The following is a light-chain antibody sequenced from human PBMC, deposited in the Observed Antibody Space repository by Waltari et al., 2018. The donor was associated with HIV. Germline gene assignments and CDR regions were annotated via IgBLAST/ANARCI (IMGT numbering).Light chain of an antibody. CDR2: ENN. J-gene: IGLJ1*01. V-gene: IGLV1-51*02. CDR3: GTWDSSLSLYV. CDR1: TSNLGNNY. Sequence: QSVLTQPPSVSAAPGQKVTISCPGSTSNLGNNYAPSHPQLPGTAPKLLIYENNKRPSGIPDRFSGSKSGTSATLGITGLQTGDEADYYCGTWDSSLSLYVFGTGTKVTVL.